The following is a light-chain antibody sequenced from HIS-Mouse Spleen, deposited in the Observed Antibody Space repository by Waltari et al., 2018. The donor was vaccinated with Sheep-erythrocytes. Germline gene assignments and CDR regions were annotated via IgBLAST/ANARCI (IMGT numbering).Light chain of an antibody. CDR2: EGS. CDR1: RRDVGSYNL. Sequence: QSALTQPASVSGSPGQSITISCTGTRRDVGSYNLVPWYQQHPGKAPKLMIYEGSKPPSGVSNRFSGSKSGNTASLTISGLQAEDEADYYCCSYAGSSTPWVFGGGTKLTVL. V-gene: IGLV2-23*01. CDR3: CSYAGSSTPWV. J-gene: IGLJ3*02.